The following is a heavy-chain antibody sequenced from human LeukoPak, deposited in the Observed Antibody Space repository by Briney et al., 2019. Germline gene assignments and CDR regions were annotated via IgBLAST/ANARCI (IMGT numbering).Heavy chain of an antibody. Sequence: ASVKVSCKASGYTFTDYYIHWVRQAPGQGLEWIGWVNPETGDANYGQRFKGRVTMTRDTSVTSAYMELKSLRSDDTAVYYCARGTEAAGTMGVWGKGTTVTISS. CDR3: ARGTEAAGTMGV. CDR1: GYTFTDYY. J-gene: IGHJ6*03. V-gene: IGHV1-2*02. CDR2: VNPETGDA. D-gene: IGHD6-13*01.